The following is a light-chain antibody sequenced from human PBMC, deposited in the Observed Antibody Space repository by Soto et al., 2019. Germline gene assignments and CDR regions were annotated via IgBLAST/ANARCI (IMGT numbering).Light chain of an antibody. V-gene: IGKV3-15*01. CDR2: GAS. CDR3: QQYNNWPRGT. J-gene: IGKJ1*01. Sequence: EIVMTQSPATLSVSPGERATLSCRASQSVSSNLAWYQQKPGQAPGLLIYGASTRATGIPARFSGSGSGTEFTLTISSLQSEDFAVYYCQQYNNWPRGTLGQGTKVEIK. CDR1: QSVSSN.